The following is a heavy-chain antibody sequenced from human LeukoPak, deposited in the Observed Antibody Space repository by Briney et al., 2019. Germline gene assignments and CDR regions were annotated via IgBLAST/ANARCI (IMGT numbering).Heavy chain of an antibody. Sequence: GGSLRLSCAASGFTFSSYGMHWVRQAPGKGLEWMAFILYDGSNKFYADSVKGRFTISRDDSKNTLYLQMNSLRADDTAVYYCANLGADCSGGSCLRWSAFAIWGQGTMVVVSS. CDR1: GFTFSSYG. J-gene: IGHJ3*02. D-gene: IGHD2-15*01. CDR3: ANLGADCSGGSCLRWSAFAI. V-gene: IGHV3-30*18. CDR2: ILYDGSNK.